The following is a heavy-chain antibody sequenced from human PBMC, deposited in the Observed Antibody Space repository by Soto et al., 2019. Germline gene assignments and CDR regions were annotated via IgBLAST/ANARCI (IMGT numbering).Heavy chain of an antibody. D-gene: IGHD1-26*01. V-gene: IGHV3-33*01. CDR1: GFTFSSFA. CDR3: ATEWELHHHYFDP. J-gene: IGHJ5*02. Sequence: QVQLVESGGGVVQPGRSLRLSCAASGFTFSSFAMHWVRQAPGEGLEWVAAIWHDGGYKFYADSVKGRFTISRDNSKNTLYLQMDSLSAEDTAVYYCATEWELHHHYFDPWGQGTLVTVSS. CDR2: IWHDGGYK.